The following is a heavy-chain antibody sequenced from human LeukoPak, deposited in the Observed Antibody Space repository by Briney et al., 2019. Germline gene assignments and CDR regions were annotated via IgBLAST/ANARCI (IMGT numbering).Heavy chain of an antibody. J-gene: IGHJ4*02. V-gene: IGHV3-23*01. Sequence: GGSLRLSCAASGFTFSSYAMGWVRQAPVKGLEWVSTISGSSSSTFYADSVKGRFTISGDTSKNTLYLQMNSLRAEDTAVYYCASTEGFKFDYWGQGTLVTVSS. CDR2: ISGSSSST. D-gene: IGHD1-14*01. CDR3: ASTEGFKFDY. CDR1: GFTFSSYA.